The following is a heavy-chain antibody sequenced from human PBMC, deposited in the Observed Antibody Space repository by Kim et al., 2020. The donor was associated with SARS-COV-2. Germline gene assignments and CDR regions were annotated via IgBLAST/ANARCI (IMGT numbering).Heavy chain of an antibody. Sequence: ASVKVSCKASGYTFTSYGISWVRQAPGQGLEWMGWISAYNGNTNYAQKLQGRVTMTTDTSTSTAYMELRSLRSDDTAVYYCARETLGVDTGEGWFDPWGQGTLVTVSS. J-gene: IGHJ5*02. CDR3: ARETLGVDTGEGWFDP. D-gene: IGHD3-10*01. V-gene: IGHV1-18*01. CDR2: ISAYNGNT. CDR1: GYTFTSYG.